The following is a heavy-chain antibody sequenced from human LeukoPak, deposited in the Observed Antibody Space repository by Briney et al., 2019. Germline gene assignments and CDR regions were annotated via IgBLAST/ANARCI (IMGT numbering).Heavy chain of an antibody. CDR1: GFTFSSYS. CDR3: ARDLRDYYDSSGYRNWFDP. Sequence: GGSLRLSCAASGFTFSSYSMNWVRQAPGKGLEWVSYISSSSSTIYYADSVKGRFTISRDNAKNSLYLQMNSLRAEDTAVYYCARDLRDYYDSSGYRNWFDPWGQGTLVTVSS. V-gene: IGHV3-48*01. D-gene: IGHD3-22*01. CDR2: ISSSSSTI. J-gene: IGHJ5*02.